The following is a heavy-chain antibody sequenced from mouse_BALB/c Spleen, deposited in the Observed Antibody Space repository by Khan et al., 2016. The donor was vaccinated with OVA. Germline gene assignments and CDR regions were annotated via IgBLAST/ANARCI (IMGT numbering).Heavy chain of an antibody. CDR3: VRALYYDGSGYGAFAY. Sequence: VQLKQSGPELVKPGASVKMSCKASGYTFTSYVMHWVKQKPGQGLWWIGYINPYSHDNKYNETFKGKATLTSDKSSSTTYMELSSLTSEVSAVYYGVRALYYDGSGYGAFAYWGQGTLVTVSA. CDR2: INPYSHDN. D-gene: IGHD1-1*01. V-gene: IGHV1S136*01. CDR1: GYTFTSYV. J-gene: IGHJ3*01.